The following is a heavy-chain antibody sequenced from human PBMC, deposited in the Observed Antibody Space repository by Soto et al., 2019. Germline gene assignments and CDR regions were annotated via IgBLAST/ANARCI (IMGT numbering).Heavy chain of an antibody. J-gene: IGHJ4*02. D-gene: IGHD2-8*01. V-gene: IGHV3-23*01. CDR1: GFTFSSYD. CDR2: ISNSGGST. Sequence: GGSLRLSCAASGFTFSSYDMSWVRQGPGKGLEWVSGISNSGGSTYYADSVKGRVTISRDNPKNTLYLQMNSLRAEDTAIYYCAKGRGVFDYWGQGTRVTVSS. CDR3: AKGRGVFDY.